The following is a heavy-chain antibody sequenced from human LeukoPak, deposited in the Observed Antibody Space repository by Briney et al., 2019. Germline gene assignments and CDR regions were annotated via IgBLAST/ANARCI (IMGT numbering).Heavy chain of an antibody. V-gene: IGHV4-39*07. CDR2: LYYSGNT. CDR1: GGSISSSRYY. CDR3: ARESYYGSSGYSHDAFDI. D-gene: IGHD3-22*01. Sequence: PSETLSLTCTVSGGSISSSRYYWGWIRQPPGKGLEWIGSLYYSGNTYYNPSLKSRVTISVDTSKNQFSLKLSSVTAADTAIYYCARESYYGSSGYSHDAFDIWGQGTMVTVSS. J-gene: IGHJ3*02.